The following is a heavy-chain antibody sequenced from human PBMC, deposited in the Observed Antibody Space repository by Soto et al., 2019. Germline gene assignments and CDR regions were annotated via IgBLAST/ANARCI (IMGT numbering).Heavy chain of an antibody. J-gene: IGHJ4*02. V-gene: IGHV4-61*01. CDR1: CGSISSGSYY. D-gene: IGHD3-10*01. CDR3: AGNRLGPTTGSGSYYSVAAVDY. Sequence: SDTLSPTCTVSCGSISSGSYYWSWIRQPPGKGLEWIGYIYYSGSTNYNPSLKSRVTISVDTSKNQFSLKLSSVTAADTAVYYCAGNRLGPTTGSGSYYSVAAVDYWGQGTLVTVSS. CDR2: IYYSGST.